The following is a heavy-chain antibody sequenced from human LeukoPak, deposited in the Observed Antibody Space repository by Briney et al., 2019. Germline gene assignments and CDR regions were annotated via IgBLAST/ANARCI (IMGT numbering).Heavy chain of an antibody. V-gene: IGHV1-69*13. CDR2: IIPIFGTA. Sequence: SVKVSCKASGGTFSSYAISWVRQAPGQGLEWMGGIIPIFGTANYAQKFQGRVTITADESTSTAYMELSSLRSEDTAVYYCARSRQQLITGFDYWGQGTLVTVSS. CDR1: GGTFSSYA. D-gene: IGHD6-13*01. J-gene: IGHJ4*02. CDR3: ARSRQQLITGFDY.